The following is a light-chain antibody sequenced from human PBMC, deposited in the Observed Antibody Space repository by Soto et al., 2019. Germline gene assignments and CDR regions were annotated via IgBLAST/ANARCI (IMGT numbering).Light chain of an antibody. CDR1: QSVSSNS. Sequence: EIVLTQSPGTLSLSPGERATLSCRTSQSVSSNSLAWYQQKAGQPPRLLIYGAFSRATDIPDRFSGSGSGTDFILTISRLEPEDFAVYYCQQYGSSITFGQGTKVEIK. CDR3: QQYGSSIT. CDR2: GAF. J-gene: IGKJ2*01. V-gene: IGKV3-20*01.